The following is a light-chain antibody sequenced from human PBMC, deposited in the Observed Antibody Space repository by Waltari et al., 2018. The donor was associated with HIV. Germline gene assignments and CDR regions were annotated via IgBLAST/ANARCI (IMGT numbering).Light chain of an antibody. V-gene: IGKV1-5*03. Sequence: DIQMTQSPSTLSASVGDRVTITCRASQSVNVWLAWYQQKPGNAPKLLVYKASILEIGIPPRFNGSGSGTEFTLTISSLQPDDFATYYCQHYNSYLVTFGGGTKVDMK. CDR2: KAS. CDR3: QHYNSYLVT. CDR1: QSVNVW. J-gene: IGKJ4*01.